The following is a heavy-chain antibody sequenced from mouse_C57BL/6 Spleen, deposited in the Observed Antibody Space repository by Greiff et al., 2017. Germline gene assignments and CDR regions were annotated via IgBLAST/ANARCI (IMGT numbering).Heavy chain of an antibody. J-gene: IGHJ4*01. V-gene: IGHV1-82*01. Sequence: VKLMESGPELVKPGASVKISCKASGYAFSSSWMNWVKQRPGKGLEWIGRIYPGDGDTNYNGKFKGKATLTADKSSSTAYMQLSSLTSEDSAVYFCAREGLTGTAMDYWGQGTSVTVSS. CDR2: IYPGDGDT. CDR3: AREGLTGTAMDY. CDR1: GYAFSSSW. D-gene: IGHD4-1*01.